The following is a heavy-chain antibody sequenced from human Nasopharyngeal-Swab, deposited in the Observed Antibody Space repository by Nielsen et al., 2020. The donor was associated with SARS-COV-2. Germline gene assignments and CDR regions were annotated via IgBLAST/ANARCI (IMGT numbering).Heavy chain of an antibody. D-gene: IGHD2-21*02. CDR1: GGSISSYY. CDR3: ARERVTDKYFDH. V-gene: IGHV4-59*01. CDR2: IYYSGST. Sequence: SETLSLTCTVSGGSISSYYWSWIRQPPGKGLEWIGYIYYSGSTNYNPSLKSRVTISVDTSKNQFSLKLSSVTAADTAVYYRARERVTDKYFDHWGQGTLVTVSS. J-gene: IGHJ4*02.